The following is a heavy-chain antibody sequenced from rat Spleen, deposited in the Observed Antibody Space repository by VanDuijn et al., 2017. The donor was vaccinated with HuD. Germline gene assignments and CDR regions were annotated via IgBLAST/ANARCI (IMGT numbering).Heavy chain of an antibody. V-gene: IGHV2-15*01. J-gene: IGHJ2*01. CDR2: IWSGGTT. Sequence: QVQLKESGPGLVQPSQTLSLTCTVSGFSLTSNSVSWVRQPPGKGLEWIGAIWSGGTTDYSSALKSRLSISRDTSKNQVFLKMNSLQTDDTGTYYCTRDADRYNYFDYWGQGVMVTVSS. D-gene: IGHD1-5*01. CDR3: TRDADRYNYFDY. CDR1: GFSLTSNS.